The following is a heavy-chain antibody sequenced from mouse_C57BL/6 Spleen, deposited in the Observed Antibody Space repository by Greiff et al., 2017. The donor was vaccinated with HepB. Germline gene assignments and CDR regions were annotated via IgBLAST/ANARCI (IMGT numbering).Heavy chain of an antibody. CDR1: GFNIKDYY. D-gene: IGHD2-3*01. CDR2: IDPEDGDT. CDR3: TAGDGYYVQFAY. V-gene: IGHV14-1*01. Sequence: VQLQQSGAELVRPGASVKLSCTASGFNIKDYYMHWVKQRPEQGLEWIGRIDPEDGDTEYAPQFQGKATMTADTSSNTAYLQLSSLTSEDTAVYYCTAGDGYYVQFAYWGQGTLVTVSA. J-gene: IGHJ3*01.